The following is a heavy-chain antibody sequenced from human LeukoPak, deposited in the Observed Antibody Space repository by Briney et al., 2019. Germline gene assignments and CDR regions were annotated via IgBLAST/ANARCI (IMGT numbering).Heavy chain of an antibody. CDR1: GFTFSSYW. CDR2: IKQGGSEK. D-gene: IGHD3-22*01. CDR3: ARGDTRGYYYRFFDY. V-gene: IGHV3-7*01. J-gene: IGHJ4*02. Sequence: GGSLRLSCAASGFTFSSYWMSWVRQAPGKGLEWVANIKQGGSEKYYVDSVKGRFTISRDNAKNSLYLQMNSLRAEDTAVYYCARGDTRGYYYRFFDYWGQGTLVTVSS.